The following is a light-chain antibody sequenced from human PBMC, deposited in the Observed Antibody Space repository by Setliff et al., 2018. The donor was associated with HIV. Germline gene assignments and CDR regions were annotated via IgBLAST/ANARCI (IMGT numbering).Light chain of an antibody. J-gene: IGLJ1*01. V-gene: IGLV2-14*03. CDR1: SSDVGSYNF. Sequence: QSALTQPASVSGSPGQSITISCSGSSSDVGSYNFVSWYQQHPGKAPQVIIYDVSRRPSGVSSRFSGSKSGNTASLTISGLQAEDQADYYCCSYTSSLTYVFGTGTKVTV. CDR2: DVS. CDR3: CSYTSSLTYV.